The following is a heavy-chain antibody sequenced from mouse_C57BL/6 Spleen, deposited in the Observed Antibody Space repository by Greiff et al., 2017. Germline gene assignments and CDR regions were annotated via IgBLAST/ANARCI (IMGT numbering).Heavy chain of an antibody. J-gene: IGHJ2*01. D-gene: IGHD1-1*01. CDR3: ARGDYGSSPDY. V-gene: IGHV1-52*01. CDR1: GYTFTSYW. CDR2: IDPSDSET. Sequence: QVQLQQPGAELVRPGSSVKLSCKASGYTFTSYWMHWVKQRPIQGLEWIGNIDPSDSETHYNQKFKDKATLTVDKSSSTAYMQLSSLTSEDSAVYYCARGDYGSSPDYWGQGTTLTVSS.